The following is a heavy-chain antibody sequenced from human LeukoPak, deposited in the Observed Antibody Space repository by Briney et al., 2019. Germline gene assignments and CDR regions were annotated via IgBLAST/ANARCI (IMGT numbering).Heavy chain of an antibody. J-gene: IGHJ4*02. D-gene: IGHD1-20*01. V-gene: IGHV3-21*01. CDR2: ISSSSSYI. Sequence: GGSLRLSCAASGFTFSSYSMNWVRQAPGKGLEWVSSISSSSSYIYYADSVKGRFTISRDNAKNSLYLQMNSLRAEDTAVYYCARDLRHNWNDGNYWGQGTLVTVSS. CDR3: ARDLRHNWNDGNY. CDR1: GFTFSSYS.